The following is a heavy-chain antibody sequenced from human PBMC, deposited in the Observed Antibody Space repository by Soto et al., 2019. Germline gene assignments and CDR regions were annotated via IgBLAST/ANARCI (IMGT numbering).Heavy chain of an antibody. D-gene: IGHD3-22*01. CDR3: ARDPHDSSAYCHRCYYGMDV. J-gene: IGHJ6*02. CDR1: GYNLTNYG. V-gene: IGHV1-3*01. Sequence: ASVKVSCKAYGYNLTNYGIHWVRQAPEQRLEWAGGINAGNGLTKYSEKFQGRVTITGDTSASTAYLELSSLRSEDTAVYYCARDPHDSSAYCHRCYYGMDVWGQGTTVTVSS. CDR2: INAGNGLT.